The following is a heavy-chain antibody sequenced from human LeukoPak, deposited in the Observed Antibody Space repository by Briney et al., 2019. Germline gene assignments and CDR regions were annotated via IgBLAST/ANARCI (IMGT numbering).Heavy chain of an antibody. D-gene: IGHD3-10*01. J-gene: IGHJ3*02. Sequence: GGCLRLSCAASGFIFSTYWMHWVRQAPGKGLVWVSAISGSGGSTYYADSVKGRFTISRDNSKNTLYLQMNSLRAEDTAVYYCANEGFGELSFGAFDIWGQGTMVTVSS. CDR2: ISGSGGST. CDR1: GFIFSTYW. CDR3: ANEGFGELSFGAFDI. V-gene: IGHV3-23*01.